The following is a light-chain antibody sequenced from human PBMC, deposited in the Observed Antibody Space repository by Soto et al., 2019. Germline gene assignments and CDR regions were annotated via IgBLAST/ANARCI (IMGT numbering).Light chain of an antibody. CDR2: EVS. Sequence: QSALTQPASVSGSPGQSVAISCTGTSSDVGAYNYISWYQQHPGKAPKLLLSEVSNRPSGVSDRFSGSKSGNTASLTISGLQPEEEADYYCSSLTTRFTYVFGTGTKVTVL. CDR1: SSDVGAYNY. CDR3: SSLTTRFTYV. V-gene: IGLV2-14*01. J-gene: IGLJ1*01.